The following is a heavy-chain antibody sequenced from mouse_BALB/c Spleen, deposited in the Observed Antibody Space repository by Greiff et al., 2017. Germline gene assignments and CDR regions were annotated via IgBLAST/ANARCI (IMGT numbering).Heavy chain of an antibody. Sequence: EVMLVESGGGLVKPGGSLKLSCAASGFTFSSYTMSWVRQTPEKRLEWVATISSGGSYTYYPDSVKGRFTISRDNAKNTLYLQMSSLKSEDTAMYYCTRDDYVYAMDYWGQGTSVTVSS. J-gene: IGHJ4*01. CDR3: TRDDYVYAMDY. V-gene: IGHV5-6-4*01. CDR1: GFTFSSYT. D-gene: IGHD2-13*01. CDR2: ISSGGSYT.